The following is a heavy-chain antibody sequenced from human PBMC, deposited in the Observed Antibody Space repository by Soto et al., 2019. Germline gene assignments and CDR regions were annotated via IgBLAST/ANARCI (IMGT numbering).Heavy chain of an antibody. J-gene: IGHJ5*02. CDR3: ARGGRDAYNWFDP. V-gene: IGHV3-7*01. D-gene: IGHD3-16*01. CDR2: IKQDGSEK. Sequence: EAQLVESGGGLVQPGGSLRVSCADSGFTFSSYWMSWVRQAPGKGLEWVAKIKQDGSEKDYVDSVKGRFTISRDNANNSLFLHMYSLRAEDTAVYYCARGGRDAYNWFDPWGQGTLVTVSS. CDR1: GFTFSSYW.